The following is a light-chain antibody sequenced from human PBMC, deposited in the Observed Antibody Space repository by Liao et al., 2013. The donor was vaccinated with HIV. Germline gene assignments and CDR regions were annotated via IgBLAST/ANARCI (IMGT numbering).Light chain of an antibody. CDR3: QAWDSTTGDMV. J-gene: IGLJ2*01. CDR2: QDK. V-gene: IGLV3-1*01. CDR1: KLGDRY. Sequence: SNELAQPPSVSVSPGQTASITCSGDKLGDRYVHWYRQRPGQSPVLVIFQDKMRPSGIPERFSGSNSGNTATLTITGAQAMDEADYYCQAWDSTTGDMVFGGGTKLTVL.